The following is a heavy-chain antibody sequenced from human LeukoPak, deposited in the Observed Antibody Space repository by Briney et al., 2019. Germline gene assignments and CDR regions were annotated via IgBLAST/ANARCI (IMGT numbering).Heavy chain of an antibody. V-gene: IGHV4-34*01. CDR3: ARVARGGWPNYYFDY. J-gene: IGHJ4*02. Sequence: SETLSLTCAVYGGSFSGYYWSWIRQPPGKGLEWIGEINHSGSTNYNPSLKSRVTISVDTSKNQFSLKLSSVTAADTAVYYCARVARGGWPNYYFDYWGQGTLVTVSS. D-gene: IGHD6-19*01. CDR1: GGSFSGYY. CDR2: INHSGST.